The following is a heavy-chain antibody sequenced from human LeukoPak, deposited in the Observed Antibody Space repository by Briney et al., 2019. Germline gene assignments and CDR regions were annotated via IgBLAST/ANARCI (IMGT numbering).Heavy chain of an antibody. CDR3: AKDVANHDY. D-gene: IGHD1-14*01. CDR1: GFTFSTSG. CDR2: IQYDWTNK. Sequence: GGSLRLSCGVSGFTFSTSGMHWLRQAPGKGLEGVAFIQYDWTNKYYAQSVKGRFTISRDNSKNTVYLQMNSLQRQDHAVLFCAKDVANHDYWGQGTLVTVSS. V-gene: IGHV3-30*02. J-gene: IGHJ4*02.